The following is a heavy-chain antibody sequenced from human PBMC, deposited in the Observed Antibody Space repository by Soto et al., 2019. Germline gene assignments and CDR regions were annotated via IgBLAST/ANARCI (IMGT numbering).Heavy chain of an antibody. CDR2: IYHSGST. J-gene: IGHJ6*02. D-gene: IGHD2-2*01. CDR1: GGSISSSNW. CDR3: ARDRCRSTSCYRLRYYYGMDV. Sequence: PSETLSLTCAVSGGSISSSNWWSWVRQPPGKGLEWIGEIYHSGSTNHNPSLKSRVTISVRKSKNQFSLKLNSVTAADTALYYCARDRCRSTSCYRLRYYYGMDVWGQGTTVTVSS. V-gene: IGHV4-4*02.